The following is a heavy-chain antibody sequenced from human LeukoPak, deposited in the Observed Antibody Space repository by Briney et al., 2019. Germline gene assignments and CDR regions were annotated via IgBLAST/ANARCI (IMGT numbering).Heavy chain of an antibody. J-gene: IGHJ4*02. CDR2: IYTSGST. CDR3: AREVESWFGDLLSYFDS. D-gene: IGHD3-10*01. Sequence: SETLSLTCTVSGGSISSYYWSWIRQPAGKGLEWIGRIYTSGSTNYNPSLMSRVTISLDTSKNQFSLRLTSVTAADTALYYCAREVESWFGDLLSYFDSWGQGTQVTVSS. CDR1: GGSISSYY. V-gene: IGHV4-4*07.